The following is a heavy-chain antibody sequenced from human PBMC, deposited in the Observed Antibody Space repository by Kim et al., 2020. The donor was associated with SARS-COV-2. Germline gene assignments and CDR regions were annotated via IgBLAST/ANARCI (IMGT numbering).Heavy chain of an antibody. D-gene: IGHD2-2*02. J-gene: IGHJ6*02. Sequence: GASLKISCKGSGYSFTSYWIGWVRQMPGKGLEWMGIIYPGDSDTRYSPSFQGQVTISADKSISTAYLQWSSLKASDTAMYYCARQGVVPAAITAHYYYYGMDVWGQGTTVTVSS. CDR1: GYSFTSYW. CDR3: ARQGVVPAAITAHYYYYGMDV. V-gene: IGHV5-51*01. CDR2: IYPGDSDT.